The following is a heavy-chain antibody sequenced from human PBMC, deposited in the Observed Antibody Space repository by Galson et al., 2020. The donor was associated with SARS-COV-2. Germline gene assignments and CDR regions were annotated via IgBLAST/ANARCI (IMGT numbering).Heavy chain of an antibody. V-gene: IGHV1-69*10. D-gene: IGHD3-10*01. CDR3: ARCPLVWGSMAEYYYYYMDV. CDR1: GGTFSSYA. CDR2: IIPILGIA. Sequence: SVKVSCKASGGTFSSYAISWVRQAPGQGLEWMGGIIPILGIANYAQKFQGRVTITADKSTSTAYMELSSLRSEDTAVYYCARCPLVWGSMAEYYYYYMDVWGKGTTVTVSS. J-gene: IGHJ6*03.